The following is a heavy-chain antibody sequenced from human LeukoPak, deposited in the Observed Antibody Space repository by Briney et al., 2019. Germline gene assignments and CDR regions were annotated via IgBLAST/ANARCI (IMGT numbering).Heavy chain of an antibody. J-gene: IGHJ4*02. CDR3: AREPVTGTSNFFDF. Sequence: SETLSLTCTVSGGSISTYYWSWIRQPAGKGLEWIGRVYTSGNTNYNPSLKSRVTMSVDTSKKQFSLKLSSVTAADTAVYYCAREPVTGTSNFFDFWGQETLVTVSS. CDR2: VYTSGNT. V-gene: IGHV4-4*07. D-gene: IGHD6-19*01. CDR1: GGSISTYY.